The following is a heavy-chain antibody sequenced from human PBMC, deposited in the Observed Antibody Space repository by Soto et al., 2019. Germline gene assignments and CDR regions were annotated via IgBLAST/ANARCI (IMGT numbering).Heavy chain of an antibody. Sequence: SETLSLTCAVSGGSISSGGYSWSWIRQHPGKGLEWIGYIYYSGSTYYNPSLKSRVTISVDTSKNQFSLKLSSVTAADTAVYYCASTNYYDSSSYYDYWGQETLLTVSS. CDR2: IYYSGST. J-gene: IGHJ4*02. CDR3: ASTNYYDSSSYYDY. CDR1: GGSISSGGYS. D-gene: IGHD3-22*01. V-gene: IGHV4-31*11.